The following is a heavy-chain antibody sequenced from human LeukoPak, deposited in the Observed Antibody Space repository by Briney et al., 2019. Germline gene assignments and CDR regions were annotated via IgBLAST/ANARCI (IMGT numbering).Heavy chain of an antibody. CDR2: ISSSSSTI. V-gene: IGHV3-48*01. Sequence: GGSLRLSCAASGFTFSSYSMNWVRQAPGKGLEWVSSISSSSSTIYYADSVKGRFTISRVNAKNSLYLQMNSLRAEDTAVYYCARNRGYSYGSPDYWGQGTLVTVSS. J-gene: IGHJ4*02. CDR3: ARNRGYSYGSPDY. CDR1: GFTFSSYS. D-gene: IGHD5-18*01.